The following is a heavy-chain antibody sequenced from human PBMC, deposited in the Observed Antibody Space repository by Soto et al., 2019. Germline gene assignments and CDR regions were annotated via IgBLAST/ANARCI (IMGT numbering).Heavy chain of an antibody. V-gene: IGHV1-18*01. Sequence: ASVKVSCKASGYTFTSYGISWVRQAPGQGLEWMGWISAYNGNTNYAQKLQGRVTMTTDTSTSTAYMELRSLRSDDTAVYYCASSTGCYLPVCAFDIWGQGTMVTVSS. J-gene: IGHJ3*02. CDR3: ASSTGCYLPVCAFDI. D-gene: IGHD2-2*01. CDR2: ISAYNGNT. CDR1: GYTFTSYG.